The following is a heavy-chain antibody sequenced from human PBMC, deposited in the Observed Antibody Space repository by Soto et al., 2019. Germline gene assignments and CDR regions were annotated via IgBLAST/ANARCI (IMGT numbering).Heavy chain of an antibody. CDR2: ISSSSSYI. J-gene: IGHJ5*02. Sequence: VRLSCAASGFTFSSYSMSWVRQAPGKGLEWVSSISSSSSYIYYADSVKGRFTISRDNAKNSLYLQMNSLRAEDTAVYYCARTVQWLNWFAPWGQGTLVTVSS. CDR1: GFTFSSYS. D-gene: IGHD6-19*01. V-gene: IGHV3-21*01. CDR3: ARTVQWLNWFAP.